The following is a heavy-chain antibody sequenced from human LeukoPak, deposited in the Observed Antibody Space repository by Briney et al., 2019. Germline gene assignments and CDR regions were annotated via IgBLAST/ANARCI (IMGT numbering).Heavy chain of an antibody. J-gene: IGHJ3*02. Sequence: GGSLRLSCAASGFNFNTYTMNWVRQAPGKGLEWVSSISSDSSYIYYADAVHGRFTISRDNSKNTLYLQMNSLRAEDTAVYYCARAAGTDDAFDIWGQGTMVTVSS. CDR1: GFNFNTYT. CDR3: ARAAGTDDAFDI. V-gene: IGHV3-21*04. CDR2: ISSDSSYI. D-gene: IGHD6-13*01.